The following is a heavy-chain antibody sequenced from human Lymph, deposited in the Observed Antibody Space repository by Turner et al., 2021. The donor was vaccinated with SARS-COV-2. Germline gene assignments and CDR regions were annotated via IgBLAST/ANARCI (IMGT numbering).Heavy chain of an antibody. CDR3: ARDYGGNSKYFDY. Sequence: VQLQESGPGLVKPSQTLSLTCTVPGGSISSGGYYWSWIRQHPGKGLEWIGYIYYSGSTYYNPSLKSRVSISVDTSKNQFSLKLSSVTAADTAVYYCARDYGGNSKYFDYWGQGTLVTVSS. CDR1: GGSISSGGYY. J-gene: IGHJ4*02. V-gene: IGHV4-31*03. CDR2: IYYSGST. D-gene: IGHD4-17*01.